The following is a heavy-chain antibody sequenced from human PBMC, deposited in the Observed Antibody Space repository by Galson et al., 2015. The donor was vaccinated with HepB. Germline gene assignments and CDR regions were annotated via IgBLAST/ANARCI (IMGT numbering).Heavy chain of an antibody. CDR2: IRSSSSTT. D-gene: IGHD2-2*01. CDR1: GFTFSSYE. Sequence: SLRLSCAASGFTFSSYEMNWVRQAPGKGLEWVSHIRSSSSTTYYADSVKGRFTISRDNAKNPLYLQMNSLRVEDTAVYYCARSRDSFYDYWGQGTLVTVSS. V-gene: IGHV3-48*03. J-gene: IGHJ4*02. CDR3: ARSRDSFYDY.